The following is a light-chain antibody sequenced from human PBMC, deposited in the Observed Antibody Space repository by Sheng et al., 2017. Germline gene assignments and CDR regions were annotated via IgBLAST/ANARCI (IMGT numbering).Light chain of an antibody. CDR1: QSVSNN. CDR2: GAS. J-gene: IGKJ1*01. V-gene: IGKV3-15*01. CDR3: QQRSNWPWT. Sequence: EIVMTQSPATLSVSPGERATLSCRASQSVSNNLGWYQQKPGQAPRLLIYGASTRATGIPARFSGSGSGTQFTLTISSLQSEDFAVYYCQQRSNWPWTFGQGTKVEIK.